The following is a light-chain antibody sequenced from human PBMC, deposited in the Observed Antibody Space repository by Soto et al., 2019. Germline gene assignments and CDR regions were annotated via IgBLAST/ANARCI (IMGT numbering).Light chain of an antibody. Sequence: EIMMTQSPGTLSVSPGERATLSCRASQSVSNNVAWYQQKRGQAPRLLIYYVSTRATGIPARFSGSGSGTEFTLTITSLQSEDFALYYCQQYNDWPPITFGQGTRLEIK. V-gene: IGKV3-15*01. J-gene: IGKJ5*01. CDR1: QSVSNN. CDR3: QQYNDWPPIT. CDR2: YVS.